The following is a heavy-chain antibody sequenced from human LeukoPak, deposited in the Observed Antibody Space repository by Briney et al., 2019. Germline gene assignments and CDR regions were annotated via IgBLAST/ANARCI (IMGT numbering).Heavy chain of an antibody. CDR1: GYTFTSNA. D-gene: IGHD6-19*01. Sequence: ASVKVSCKASGYTFTSNAMNWVRQAPGQGLEWMGWINPNSGGTNYAQKFQGRVTMTRDTSISTAYMELSRLRSDDTAVYYCARDGRMYSSGWYHAYWGQGTLVTVSS. V-gene: IGHV1-2*02. J-gene: IGHJ4*02. CDR3: ARDGRMYSSGWYHAY. CDR2: INPNSGGT.